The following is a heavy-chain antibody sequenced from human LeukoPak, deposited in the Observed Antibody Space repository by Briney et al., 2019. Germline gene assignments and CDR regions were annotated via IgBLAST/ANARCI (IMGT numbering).Heavy chain of an antibody. J-gene: IGHJ4*02. CDR1: GFPFSSYW. V-gene: IGHV3-23*01. CDR2: ISGSGGST. CDR3: AKGDYFGSGSYYNY. Sequence: GGSLRLSCVASGFPFSSYWMTWVRQAPGKGLEWISGISGSGGSTYYADPVKGRFTISRDNSKNTLDLQMNSLRAEDTAVYYCAKGDYFGSGSYYNYWGQGTLVTVSS. D-gene: IGHD3-10*01.